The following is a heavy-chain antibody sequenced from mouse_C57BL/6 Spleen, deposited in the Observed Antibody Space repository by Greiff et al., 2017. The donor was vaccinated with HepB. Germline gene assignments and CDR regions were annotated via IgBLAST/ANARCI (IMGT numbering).Heavy chain of an antibody. CDR1: GFTFSDYG. CDR3: ARGSSYPYAMDY. D-gene: IGHD1-1*01. Sequence: EVKLEESGGGLVKPGGSLKLSCAASGFTFSDYGMHWVRQAPEKGLEWVAYISSGSSTIYYADTVKGRFTISRDNAKNTLFLQMTSLRSEDTDMYYCARGSSYPYAMDYWGQGTSVTVSS. J-gene: IGHJ4*01. CDR2: ISSGSSTI. V-gene: IGHV5-17*01.